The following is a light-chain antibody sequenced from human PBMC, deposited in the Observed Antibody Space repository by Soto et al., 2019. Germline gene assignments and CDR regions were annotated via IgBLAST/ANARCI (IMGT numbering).Light chain of an antibody. CDR2: DAS. V-gene: IGKV1-5*01. CDR3: QQYNSYWT. J-gene: IGKJ1*01. Sequence: STLSASVGDRVTITCRASQSISSWLAWYQQKPGKAPKLLTYDASSLESGVPSRFSGSGSGTEFTLTISSLQPDDFATYYCQQYNSYWTFGQGTKVDIK. CDR1: QSISSW.